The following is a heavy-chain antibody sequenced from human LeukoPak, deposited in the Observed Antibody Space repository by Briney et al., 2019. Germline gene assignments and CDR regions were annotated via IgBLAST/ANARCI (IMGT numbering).Heavy chain of an antibody. J-gene: IGHJ4*02. CDR3: ARFLVERLYYDPKYYFDY. CDR1: GGSISSYY. CDR2: IYYSGST. V-gene: IGHV4-59*01. D-gene: IGHD3-22*01. Sequence: SETLSLTCTVSGGSISSYYWSWIRQPPGKGLEWIGYIYYSGSTNYNPSLKSRVTISVDTSKNQFSLKLSSVTAADTAVYYCARFLVERLYYDPKYYFDYWGQGALVTVSS.